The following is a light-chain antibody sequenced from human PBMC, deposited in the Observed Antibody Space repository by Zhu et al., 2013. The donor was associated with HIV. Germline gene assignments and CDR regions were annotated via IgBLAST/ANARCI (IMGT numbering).Light chain of an antibody. J-gene: IGKJ2*01. CDR3: QQRSKWPPFT. CDR2: SSS. Sequence: EIVLTQSPGTLSLSPGERATLSCRASQSVSSSYLAWYQQKPGQAPRLLIHSSSDRATGIPARFSGSGSGTDFTLTISSLEPEDFTVYYCQQRSKWPPFTFGQGTKLEIK. V-gene: IGKV3D-20*02. CDR1: QSVSSSY.